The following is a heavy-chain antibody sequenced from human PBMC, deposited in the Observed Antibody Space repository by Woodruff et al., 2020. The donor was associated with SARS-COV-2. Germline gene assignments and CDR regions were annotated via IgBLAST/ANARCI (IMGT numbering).Heavy chain of an antibody. Sequence: TYYNPSLKSRVTISVDTSKNQFSLKLSSVTAADTAVYYCAREGRTTVDYWGQGTLVTVSS. CDR3: AREGRTTVDY. V-gene: IGHV4-30-2*04. CDR2: T. D-gene: IGHD4-17*01. J-gene: IGHJ4*02.